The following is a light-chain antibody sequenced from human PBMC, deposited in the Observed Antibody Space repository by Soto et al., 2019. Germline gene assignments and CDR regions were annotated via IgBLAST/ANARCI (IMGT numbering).Light chain of an antibody. CDR1: SSDIGSYNY. J-gene: IGLJ1*01. CDR2: DVT. Sequence: QSALTQPRSVSGSPGQSVTISCTGTSSDIGSYNYVSWYQQHPGKAPKLMIYDVTVRPSGVPDRFSGSKSGNTASLTISGLQAEDEADYYCQSYDISLHNYVFGTGTKLTVL. V-gene: IGLV2-11*01. CDR3: QSYDISLHNYV.